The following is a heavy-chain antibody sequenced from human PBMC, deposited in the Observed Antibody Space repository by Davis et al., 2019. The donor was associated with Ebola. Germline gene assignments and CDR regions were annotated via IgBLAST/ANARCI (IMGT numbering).Heavy chain of an antibody. CDR1: GFTFSTYA. D-gene: IGHD5-24*01. Sequence: PGGSLRLSCAASGFTFSTYAMHWVRQAPGKGLEYVSAISSNGDSTYYANSVKGRFTISRDNSKNTLYLQMDTLRAEDMAVYYCAGGWDGYNIDYWGQGTLVTVSS. CDR3: AGGWDGYNIDY. CDR2: ISSNGDST. J-gene: IGHJ4*02. V-gene: IGHV3-64*01.